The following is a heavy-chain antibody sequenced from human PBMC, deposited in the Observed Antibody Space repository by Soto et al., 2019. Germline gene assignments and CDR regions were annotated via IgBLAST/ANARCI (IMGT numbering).Heavy chain of an antibody. CDR3: VRGRSYSVYDF. CDR1: GGSISGHA. CDR2: IYPSGST. V-gene: IGHV4-4*07. J-gene: IGHJ4*02. Sequence: SETLSLTCTVSGGSISGHAWIWVRQPAGRGLEWIGHIYPSGSTSYNPSLRSRVTMSLDTSNNQIFLNLTSVTAADTAVFYCVRGRSYSVYDFWGPGTLVTVSS. D-gene: IGHD5-12*01.